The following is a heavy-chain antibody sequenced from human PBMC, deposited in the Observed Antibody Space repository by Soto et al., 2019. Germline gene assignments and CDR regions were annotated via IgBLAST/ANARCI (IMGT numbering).Heavy chain of an antibody. CDR1: GGSISSSSYY. D-gene: IGHD2-2*02. Sequence: SETLSLTCTVSGGSISSSSYYWGWIRQPPGKGLEWIGSIYYSGSTYYNPSLKSRVTISVDTSKNQFSLKLSSVTAADTAVYYCARQSANPQPLYFYYYYGMDVWGQGTTVTVSS. V-gene: IGHV4-39*01. CDR2: IYYSGST. J-gene: IGHJ6*02. CDR3: ARQSANPQPLYFYYYYGMDV.